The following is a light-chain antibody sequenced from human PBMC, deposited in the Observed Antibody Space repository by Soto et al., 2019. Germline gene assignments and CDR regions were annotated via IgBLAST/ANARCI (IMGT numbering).Light chain of an antibody. Sequence: EIVMTQSPATLSVSPGERVSLSCRASQSIYDKLAWYQQTPGQTPRLLIYDASTRATGISGSFSGSGSGTEFTLTISSLQSEDFAVYYCQQYNRWPLTFGGGTKVDIK. V-gene: IGKV3-15*01. CDR2: DAS. CDR3: QQYNRWPLT. CDR1: QSIYDK. J-gene: IGKJ4*01.